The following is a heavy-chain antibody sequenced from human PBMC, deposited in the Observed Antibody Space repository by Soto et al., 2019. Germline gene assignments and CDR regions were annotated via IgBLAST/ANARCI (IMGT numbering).Heavy chain of an antibody. CDR2: ISYAGDYQ. CDR1: GFTFSSYG. J-gene: IGHJ4*02. Sequence: QVQLVESGGGVVQPGRSLRLSCAASGFTFSSYGMHCVRQAPGKGLEWVAVISYAGDYQYYADSVKGRFTISRDNSKNTLYLQMNTLRPEDTAVYFCEKSRGGSSWYEGDSWGQGTLVTVSS. V-gene: IGHV3-30*18. D-gene: IGHD6-13*01. CDR3: EKSRGGSSWYEGDS.